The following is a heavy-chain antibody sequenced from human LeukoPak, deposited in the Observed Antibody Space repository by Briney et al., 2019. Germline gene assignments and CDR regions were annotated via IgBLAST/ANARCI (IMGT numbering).Heavy chain of an antibody. J-gene: IGHJ4*02. Sequence: SETLSLTCSVSGGSISSCRYYWSWIRQPPGKGLEWIGEINHSGSTNYNPSLKSRVTISVDTSKNQFSLKLSSVTAADTAVYYCARRASGAGGTKAIDYWGQGTLVTVSS. V-gene: IGHV4-39*01. CDR1: GGSISSCRYY. CDR3: ARRASGAGGTKAIDY. CDR2: INHSGST. D-gene: IGHD6-13*01.